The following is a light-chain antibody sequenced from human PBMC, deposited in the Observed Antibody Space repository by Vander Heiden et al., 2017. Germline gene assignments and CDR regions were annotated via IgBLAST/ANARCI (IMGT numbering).Light chain of an antibody. J-gene: IGLJ1*01. V-gene: IGLV1-47*01. Sequence: QSVLSHPPSLSGTPAPMVTFSCSRSRSNSGSNYVYWYQQFPGTAPKLLIYRTYHRPSGGPDRFSGSTSGTSASRAISGLRAEDEADYFCASWDDSLPEGVFGTGTKVTVL. CDR3: ASWDDSLPEGV. CDR2: RTY. CDR1: RSNSGSNY.